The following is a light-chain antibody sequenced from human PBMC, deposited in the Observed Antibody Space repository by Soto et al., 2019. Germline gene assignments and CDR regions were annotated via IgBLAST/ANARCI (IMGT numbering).Light chain of an antibody. J-gene: IGLJ1*01. CDR2: DVS. CDR1: SSDVGGYNY. Sequence: QSVLTQPASVSGSPGQSITISCTGTSSDVGGYNYVSWYQQHPGKAPKLMIYDVSNRPSGVSNRFSGSKSGNTASLTISGLQADDDADYYCSSFTSSTTLHVFGTGTKVTVL. CDR3: SSFTSSTTLHV. V-gene: IGLV2-14*01.